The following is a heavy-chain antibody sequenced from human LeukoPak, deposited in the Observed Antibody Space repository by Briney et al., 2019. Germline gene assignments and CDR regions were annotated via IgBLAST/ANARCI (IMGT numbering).Heavy chain of an antibody. J-gene: IGHJ4*02. CDR1: GFTFSSYW. V-gene: IGHV3-7*01. Sequence: QSGGSLRLSCAASGFTFSSYWMSWVRQAPGKGLEWVANIKQDGSEKYYVDSAKGRFTISRDNAKNSLYLQMNSLRAEDTAVYYCARDLGYCSSTSCSKGSLFDYWGQGTLVTVSS. CDR2: IKQDGSEK. CDR3: ARDLGYCSSTSCSKGSLFDY. D-gene: IGHD2-2*01.